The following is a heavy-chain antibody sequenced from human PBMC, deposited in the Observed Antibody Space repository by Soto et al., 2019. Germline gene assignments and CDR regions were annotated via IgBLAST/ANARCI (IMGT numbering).Heavy chain of an antibody. J-gene: IGHJ3*01. CDR1: GGTFSSYA. V-gene: IGHV1-69*12. Sequence: QVQLVQSGAEVKKPGSSVKVSCKASGGTFSSYAISWVRQAPGQGLEWMGGIIPIFGKANYAQKFQGRVTITADEPTSTAYMERSSLRSEDTAVYYCARDHGPTAVTTFTRCAFDFWGQGTMVTVSS. CDR3: ARDHGPTAVTTFTRCAFDF. D-gene: IGHD4-17*01. CDR2: IIPIFGKA.